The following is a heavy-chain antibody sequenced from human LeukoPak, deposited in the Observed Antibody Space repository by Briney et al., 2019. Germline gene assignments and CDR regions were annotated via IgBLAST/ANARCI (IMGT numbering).Heavy chain of an antibody. D-gene: IGHD6-13*01. V-gene: IGHV3-23*01. CDR3: AKDWRLAAAGHMYYFDY. Sequence: QPGGSLRLXCAASGFTCSSYAMSWVRLAPGKGLESVSAISGSGGSTYYADSVKGRFTISRDNSKNTLYLQMNSLRAEDTAVYYCAKDWRLAAAGHMYYFDYWGQGTLVTVSS. J-gene: IGHJ4*02. CDR1: GFTCSSYA. CDR2: ISGSGGST.